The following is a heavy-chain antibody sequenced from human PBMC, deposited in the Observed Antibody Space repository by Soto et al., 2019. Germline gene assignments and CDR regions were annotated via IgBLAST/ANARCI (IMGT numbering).Heavy chain of an antibody. CDR3: ARVGDGIDVPGRIQYFDH. V-gene: IGHV4-59*01. CDR1: GGAISNYF. J-gene: IGHJ4*02. Sequence: PSETLSLTCIVSGGAISNYFWSWSRQPPGKGPEWLGYINYNGNANDNPSLKNRATMSIDTSKREFSLKLRSVTATAPAVYFCARVGDGIDVPGRIQYFDHWGQGTLATDSS. CDR2: INYNGNA. D-gene: IGHD3-10*01.